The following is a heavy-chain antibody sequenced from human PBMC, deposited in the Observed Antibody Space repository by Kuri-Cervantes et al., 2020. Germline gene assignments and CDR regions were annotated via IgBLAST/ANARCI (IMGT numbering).Heavy chain of an antibody. CDR3: ARAVYYDSSGYPHYGRAV. J-gene: IGHJ6*02. D-gene: IGHD3-22*01. Sequence: LSPTGAASGFTFTTHSMTWVRQAPGKGLEWVSHIIRSGGSSYYADSVKGRFTISRDNAKNSLYLQMSSLRDEDTAVYYCARAVYYDSSGYPHYGRAVWGQGTTVAVSS. CDR2: IIRSGGSS. V-gene: IGHV3-48*02. CDR1: GFTFTTHS.